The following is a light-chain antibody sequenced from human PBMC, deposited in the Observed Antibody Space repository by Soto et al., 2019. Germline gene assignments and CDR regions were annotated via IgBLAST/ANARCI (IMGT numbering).Light chain of an antibody. J-gene: IGKJ1*01. Sequence: EIVMTQSPATLSVSPGERATLSCRASQSISSDLAWYQQKPGLAPRLLIYGAATRATGIPARFSGSGSGTEFTLTINSLQSEDFAIYYCQQYNDWPPGTFGQGTKVEIK. CDR1: QSISSD. V-gene: IGKV3-15*01. CDR2: GAA. CDR3: QQYNDWPPGT.